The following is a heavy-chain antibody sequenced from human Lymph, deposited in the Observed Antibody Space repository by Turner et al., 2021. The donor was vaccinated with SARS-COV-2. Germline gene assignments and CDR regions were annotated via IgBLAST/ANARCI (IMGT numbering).Heavy chain of an antibody. J-gene: IGHJ6*02. Sequence: QPVEARGGGVQPREFLRPPCGASGFTFSSYPMHWVRQAPGKGLEWVAVISYDGRNKYYADSVKGRFTISRDKSKNTLYLQMHSLRAEDTAVYYCAREVPEGQYYGMDVWGQGTTVTVSS. CDR1: GFTFSSYP. CDR2: ISYDGRNK. CDR3: AREVPEGQYYGMDV. V-gene: IGHV3-30*04.